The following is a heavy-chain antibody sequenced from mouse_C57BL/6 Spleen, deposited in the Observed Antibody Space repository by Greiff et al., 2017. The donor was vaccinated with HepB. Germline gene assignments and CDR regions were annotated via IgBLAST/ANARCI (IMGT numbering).Heavy chain of an antibody. CDR3: ARVYYYGPRGDY. CDR1: GYTFTSYW. V-gene: IGHV1-64*01. Sequence: VKLQQPGAELVKPGASVKLSCKASGYTFTSYWMHWVKQRPGQGLEWIGMIHPNSGSTNYNEKFKSKATLTVDKSSSTAYMQLSSLTSEDSAVYYCARVYYYGPRGDYWGQGTTLTVSS. D-gene: IGHD1-1*01. J-gene: IGHJ2*01. CDR2: IHPNSGST.